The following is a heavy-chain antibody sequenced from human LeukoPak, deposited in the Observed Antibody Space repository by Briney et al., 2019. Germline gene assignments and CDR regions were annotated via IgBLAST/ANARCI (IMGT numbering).Heavy chain of an antibody. CDR3: ARAKTGYDF. D-gene: IGHD5-12*01. CDR1: GFTVSSNY. CDR2: IYSGGST. J-gene: IGHJ4*02. Sequence: TGGSLRLSCAASGFTVSSNYMSWVRQAPGKGLEWVSVIYSGGSTYYADSVKGRFTISRDNYKNKLYLQMNSLRAEDTAVYYCARAKTGYDFWGQGTLVTVSS. V-gene: IGHV3-66*02.